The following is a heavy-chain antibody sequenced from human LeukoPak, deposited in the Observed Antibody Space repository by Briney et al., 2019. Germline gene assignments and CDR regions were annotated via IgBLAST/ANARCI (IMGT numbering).Heavy chain of an antibody. CDR2: IYISGST. CDR1: GGSISSYY. V-gene: IGHV4-4*07. J-gene: IGHJ5*02. D-gene: IGHD1-26*01. CDR3: ARGSGSYYGNWFDP. Sequence: PSETLSLTCTVSGGSISSYYWSWIRQPAGKGLEWIGRIYISGSTNYNPSLKSRVTISVDKSKNQFSLKLSSVTAADTAVYYCARGSGSYYGNWFDPWGQGTLVTVSS.